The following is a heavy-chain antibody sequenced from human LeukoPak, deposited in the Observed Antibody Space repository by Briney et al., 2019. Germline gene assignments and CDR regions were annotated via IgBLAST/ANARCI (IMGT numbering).Heavy chain of an antibody. CDR1: GFTFSSYA. J-gene: IGHJ4*02. CDR2: ISYDGSNK. D-gene: IGHD3-3*01. V-gene: IGHV3-30-3*01. CDR3: ARASPENDFFDY. Sequence: PGRSLRLSCAASGFTFSSYAMHWVRQAPGKGLEWVAVISYDGSNKYYADSVKGRFTISRDNSKNTLYLQMNSLRAEDTAVYYCARASPENDFFDYWGQGTLVTVSS.